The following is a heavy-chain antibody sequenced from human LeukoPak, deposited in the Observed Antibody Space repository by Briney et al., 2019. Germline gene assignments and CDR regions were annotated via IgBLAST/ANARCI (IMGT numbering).Heavy chain of an antibody. CDR2: MFVSGNT. CDR1: GFTVTSNNNY. Sequence: GGSLRLSCAVSGFTVTSNNNYMSWVRQAPGKGLEWVSIMFVSGNTYYTDSVKGRFTISRDDSKNTLFLQMNTLRAEDTAVYYCARGGYYYYGMDVWGQGTTVTVSS. CDR3: ARGGYYYYGMDV. J-gene: IGHJ6*02. V-gene: IGHV3-66*01.